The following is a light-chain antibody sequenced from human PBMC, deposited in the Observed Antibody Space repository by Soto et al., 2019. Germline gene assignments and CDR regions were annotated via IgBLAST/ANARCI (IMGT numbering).Light chain of an antibody. CDR1: SSDVGRYNY. J-gene: IGLJ1*01. CDR2: EVS. Sequence: QSALAQPASVSGSPGQSISISCTGTSSDVGRYNYVSWYQHHPGKAPKLIISEVSNRPSGISTRFSGSKFGNTASLTISGPQAEEGVDYYRSSYATTTPPIFVFGTGTKLPFL. V-gene: IGLV2-14*01. CDR3: SSYATTTPPIFV.